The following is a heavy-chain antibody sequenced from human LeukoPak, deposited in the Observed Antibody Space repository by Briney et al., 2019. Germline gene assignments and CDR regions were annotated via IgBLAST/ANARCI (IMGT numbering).Heavy chain of an antibody. J-gene: IGHJ4*02. CDR2: INHSGST. Sequence: SESLSLTCAVYGGSFSGYYWSWIRQPPGKGLEWIGEINHSGSTNYNPSLKSRVTISVDTSKNQFSLKLSSVTAADTAVYYCARGLRVRYVGIDYWGQGTLVTVSS. CDR1: GGSFSGYY. V-gene: IGHV4-34*01. CDR3: ARGLRVRYVGIDY. D-gene: IGHD3-9*01.